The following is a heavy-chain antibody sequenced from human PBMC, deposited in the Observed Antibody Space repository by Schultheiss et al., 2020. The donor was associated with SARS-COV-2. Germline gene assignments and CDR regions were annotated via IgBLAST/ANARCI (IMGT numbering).Heavy chain of an antibody. CDR1: GFTFSGSA. V-gene: IGHV3-73*01. J-gene: IGHJ4*02. CDR3: AKVEQWLAAARY. Sequence: GGSLRLSCAASGFTFSGSAMHWVRQASGKGLEWVGRIRDKPNSYATAYAASVKGRFTISRDDSKNTAYLQMNSLKTEDTAVYYCAKVEQWLAAARYWGQGTLVTVSS. CDR2: IRDKPNSYAT. D-gene: IGHD6-19*01.